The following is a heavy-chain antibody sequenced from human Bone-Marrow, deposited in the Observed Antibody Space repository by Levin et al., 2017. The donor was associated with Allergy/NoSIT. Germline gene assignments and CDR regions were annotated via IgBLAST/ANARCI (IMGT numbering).Heavy chain of an antibody. J-gene: IGHJ4*02. V-gene: IGHV4-39*01. CDR3: ARHSRTMAVARTIDY. CDR1: GGSISSSNYY. Sequence: SETLSLTCTVSGGSISSSNYYWGWIRQPPGKGLEWIGSVYYSGSTFYNPSLKSRVTISEHTSKNQFSLKLSSVTAADTAVYYCARHSRTMAVARTIDYWGQGTLVTVSS. CDR2: VYYSGST. D-gene: IGHD6-19*01.